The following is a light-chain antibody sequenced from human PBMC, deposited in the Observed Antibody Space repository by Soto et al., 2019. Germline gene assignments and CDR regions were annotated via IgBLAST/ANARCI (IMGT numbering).Light chain of an antibody. CDR1: QSVSSNY. Sequence: EIVLTQSPGTLSLSPGERATLSCRASQSVSSNYLVWYQQKPGQAPRLLMYGASTRATGIPDRFSSSGSGTDFTLTISRLEPEDFAVYYCQQYGSSPRTFGQGTKVDIK. V-gene: IGKV3-20*01. CDR2: GAS. J-gene: IGKJ1*01. CDR3: QQYGSSPRT.